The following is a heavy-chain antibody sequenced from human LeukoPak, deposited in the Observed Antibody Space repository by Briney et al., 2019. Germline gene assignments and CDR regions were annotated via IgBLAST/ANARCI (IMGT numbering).Heavy chain of an antibody. CDR3: ASRTGHSSIFDN. J-gene: IGHJ4*02. V-gene: IGHV4-34*01. CDR1: GGSFSGYY. Sequence: SETLSLTCAVYGGSFSGYYWSWIRQPPGKGLEWIGEINHSGSTNYNPSLKSRVTISVDTSKNQFSLKLSSVTAADTAVYYCASRTGHSSIFDNWGQGTLVTVSS. CDR2: INHSGST. D-gene: IGHD6-13*01.